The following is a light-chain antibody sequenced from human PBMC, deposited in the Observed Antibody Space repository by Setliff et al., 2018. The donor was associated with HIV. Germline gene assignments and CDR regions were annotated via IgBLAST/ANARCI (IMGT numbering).Light chain of an antibody. CDR2: GYS. CDR1: SSNIGTDYD. J-gene: IGLJ1*01. Sequence: QSVLTQPPSVSGAPGQRVTISCTGSSSNIGTDYDVHWYRQLPGTAPKLLIYGYSNRPSGLPDRFSGSKSGTSASLAITGLQAEDEADYYCQSYDSSLSGYVFGTGTKVTVL. V-gene: IGLV1-40*01. CDR3: QSYDSSLSGYV.